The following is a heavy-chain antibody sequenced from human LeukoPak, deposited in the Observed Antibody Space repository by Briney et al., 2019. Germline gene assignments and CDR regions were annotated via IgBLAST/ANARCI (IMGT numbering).Heavy chain of an antibody. CDR2: IWKDGSDE. V-gene: IGHV3-33*01. Sequence: GGSLRLSCAAAGFTFGDFCMHWVRQAPGKGLEWVALIWKDGSDEFYADSVKGRFTISRDNSTNTLSLQMNSLRGEDTAVYYCAREEAFQLEASLDQWGQGTLVTDSS. J-gene: IGHJ4*02. CDR1: GFTFGDFC. D-gene: IGHD3-3*01. CDR3: AREEAFQLEASLDQ.